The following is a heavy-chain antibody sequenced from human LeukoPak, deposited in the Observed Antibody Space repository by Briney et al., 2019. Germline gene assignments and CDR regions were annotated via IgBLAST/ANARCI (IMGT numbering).Heavy chain of an antibody. CDR2: IYYSGST. J-gene: IGHJ4*02. V-gene: IGHV4-59*08. D-gene: IGHD6-19*01. CDR3: ARHGAGYSSGWSDY. Sequence: SETLSLTCAVYGGSFSGYYWSWIRQPPGKGLEWIGYIYYSGSTNYNPSLKSRVTISVDTSKNQFSLKLSSVTAADTAVYYCARHGAGYSSGWSDYWGQGTLVTVSS. CDR1: GGSFSGYY.